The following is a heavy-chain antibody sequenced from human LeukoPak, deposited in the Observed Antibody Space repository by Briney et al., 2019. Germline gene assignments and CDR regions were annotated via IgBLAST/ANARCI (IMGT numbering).Heavy chain of an antibody. J-gene: IGHJ4*02. D-gene: IGHD2-15*01. Sequence: GESLKISCEASGYSFSSHGIVWVRQMPGKGLEWMGIINPADSVTIYSPSFQGQDTISADKSITTAYLQWSSLKASDTAMYYCARRYCSGGTCYYFDYWGQGALVIVSS. CDR3: ARRYCSGGTCYYFDY. CDR1: GYSFSSHG. CDR2: INPADSVT. V-gene: IGHV5-51*01.